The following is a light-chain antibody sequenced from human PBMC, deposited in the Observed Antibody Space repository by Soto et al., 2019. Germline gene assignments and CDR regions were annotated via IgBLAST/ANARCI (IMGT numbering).Light chain of an antibody. CDR2: DAS. J-gene: IGKJ3*01. Sequence: DIQMTQSPSSLSASVGDRVTITCRASQSISSWLAWYQQKPGKAPKLLIYDASSLESGVPSRFSGVGAGTDFTLTISDLEPEDFAFYYCQQRKSWPITFGTGTKVDNK. CDR1: QSISSW. V-gene: IGKV1-5*01. CDR3: QQRKSWPIT.